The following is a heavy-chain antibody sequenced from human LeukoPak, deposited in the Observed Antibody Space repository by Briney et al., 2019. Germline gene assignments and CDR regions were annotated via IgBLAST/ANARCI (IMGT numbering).Heavy chain of an antibody. CDR3: AKSLRSGCYITREYDY. J-gene: IGHJ4*02. D-gene: IGHD1-26*01. V-gene: IGHV3-30*02. CDR1: GFTFSSYG. Sequence: GGSLRLSCVASGFTFSSYGMHWVRQAPDKGLERVSFIRNEGTNKYYADSVKGRLTISRDNSKSTLYLRMNSLRAEDTAVYFCAKSLRSGCYITREYDYWGQGTLVTVPS. CDR2: IRNEGTNK.